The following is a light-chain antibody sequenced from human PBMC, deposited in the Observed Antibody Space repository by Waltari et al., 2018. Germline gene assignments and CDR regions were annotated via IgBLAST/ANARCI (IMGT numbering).Light chain of an antibody. Sequence: EIVLTPSPGILSLSPGVRATLSCRASQSVSSSYLAWYQQKPGQAPRLLIYGASSRATGIPDRFSGSGSGTDFTLTISRLEPEDFAVYYCQQYGSSPLTFGGGTKVEIK. CDR2: GAS. CDR3: QQYGSSPLT. CDR1: QSVSSSY. V-gene: IGKV3-20*01. J-gene: IGKJ4*01.